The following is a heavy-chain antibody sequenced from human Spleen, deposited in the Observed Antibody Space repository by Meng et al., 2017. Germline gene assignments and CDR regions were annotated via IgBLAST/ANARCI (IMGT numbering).Heavy chain of an antibody. CDR3: AKEEVPTDY. CDR2: ISSSGSTI. CDR1: GFTFSSYE. D-gene: IGHD1-1*01. V-gene: IGHV3-48*03. Sequence: GGSLRLSCAASGFTFSSYEMNWVRQAPGKGLEWVSYISSSGSTIYYADSVKGRFTISGDNAKNSLYLQMNSLRAEDTAIYYCAKEEVPTDYWGQGTLVTVSS. J-gene: IGHJ4*02.